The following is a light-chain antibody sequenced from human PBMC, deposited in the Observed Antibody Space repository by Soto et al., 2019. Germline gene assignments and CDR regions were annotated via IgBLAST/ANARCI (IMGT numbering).Light chain of an antibody. Sequence: DIQMTQSPSTLSASVGDRVTITCRASQSISRWLAWYQQKPGTAPKLLIYEASTLESGVPSRFSGSRSGTKFALNVSSRQRDDFATYYCQQYNDSFSYTFGQGTEVDIK. CDR3: QQYNDSFSYT. CDR2: EAS. J-gene: IGKJ2*01. CDR1: QSISRW. V-gene: IGKV1-5*03.